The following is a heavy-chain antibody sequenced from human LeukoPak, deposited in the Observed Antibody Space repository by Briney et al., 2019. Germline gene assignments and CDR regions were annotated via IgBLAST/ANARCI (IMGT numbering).Heavy chain of an antibody. D-gene: IGHD1-26*01. CDR3: AKGGPTGSNYFDF. J-gene: IGHJ4*02. CDR2: IYSGGST. V-gene: IGHV3-53*01. Sequence: GGSLRLSCAASGFTVSSNFMSWVRQAPGKGLEWVSVIYSGGSTYYADSVKGRFTVSRDNSKTTLYLQMNSLRADDTAVYYCAKGGPTGSNYFDFWGQGTLVTVSS. CDR1: GFTVSSNF.